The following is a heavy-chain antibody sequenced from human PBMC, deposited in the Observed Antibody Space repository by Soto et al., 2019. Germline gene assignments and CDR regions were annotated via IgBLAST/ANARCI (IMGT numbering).Heavy chain of an antibody. Sequence: ASVKVSCKASGNTFTSYAMHWVRQAPGQRLEWMGWINAGNGNTKYSQKFQGRVTITRDTSASTAYMELSSLRSEDTAVYYCARVLRAAAGTYISSVDYWGQGTLVTVSS. CDR2: INAGNGNT. D-gene: IGHD6-13*01. V-gene: IGHV1-3*01. CDR3: ARVLRAAAGTYISSVDY. CDR1: GNTFTSYA. J-gene: IGHJ4*02.